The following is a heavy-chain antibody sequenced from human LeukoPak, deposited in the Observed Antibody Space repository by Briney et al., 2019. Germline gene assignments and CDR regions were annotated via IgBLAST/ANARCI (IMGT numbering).Heavy chain of an antibody. V-gene: IGHV4-39*01. CDR1: GGSISSSSHY. CDR3: ARHDCTTTSCLYFYGMDV. D-gene: IGHD2-2*01. CDR2: LYYSGST. Sequence: SETLSLTCTVSGGSISSSSHYWGWIRQSPGKGPEWIGSLYYSGSTYYSPSLKSRVTISVDTSKNQFSLKLSSVTATDTAVYYCARHDCTTTSCLYFYGMDVWGQGTTVTVSS. J-gene: IGHJ6*02.